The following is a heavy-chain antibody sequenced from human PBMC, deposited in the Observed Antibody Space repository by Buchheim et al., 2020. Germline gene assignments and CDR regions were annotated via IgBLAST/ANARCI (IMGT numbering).Heavy chain of an antibody. V-gene: IGHV1-2*02. CDR2: INPNSGGT. Sequence: QVQLVQSGAEVKKPGASMKVSCKASGYTFTGYYMHWVRQAPGQGLEWMGWINPNSGGTNSAQKFQGRVTMTRDTSISTAYMELSRLTSDDTAVYYCARAEDTSGYHSAHWGQGTL. J-gene: IGHJ4*02. CDR1: GYTFTGYY. D-gene: IGHD3-22*01. CDR3: ARAEDTSGYHSAH.